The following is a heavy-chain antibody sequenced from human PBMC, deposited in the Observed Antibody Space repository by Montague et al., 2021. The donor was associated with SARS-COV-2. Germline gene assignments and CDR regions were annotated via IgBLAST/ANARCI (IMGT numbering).Heavy chain of an antibody. J-gene: IGHJ6*02. V-gene: IGHV4-34*01. CDR1: GGSFSGYY. CDR3: TREGYQVLWSDYYYYGMDV. Sequence: SETLSLICAVYGGSFSGYYWSWIRQPPGKGLEWIGEINHSGSTNYNPSLKSRVTISVDTSKNQFSLKLSSVTAAATAVYYCTREGYQVLWSDYYYYGMDVWGQGTTVTVSS. CDR2: INHSGST. D-gene: IGHD2-2*01.